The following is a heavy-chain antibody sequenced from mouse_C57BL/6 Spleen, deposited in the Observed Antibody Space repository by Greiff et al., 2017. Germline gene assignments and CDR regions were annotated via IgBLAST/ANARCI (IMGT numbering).Heavy chain of an antibody. Sequence: VQLQQPGAELVRPGSSVKLSCKASGYTFTSYWLHWVKQRPVQGLEWLGVIDPSDSYTNYNQKFKGKATLTVDTSSRTAYMQLSSLTSEDSAVYYCARSDYYYARDYWGQGTSVTVSS. V-gene: IGHV1-59*01. CDR3: ARSDYYYARDY. CDR2: IDPSDSYT. CDR1: GYTFTSYW. J-gene: IGHJ4*01.